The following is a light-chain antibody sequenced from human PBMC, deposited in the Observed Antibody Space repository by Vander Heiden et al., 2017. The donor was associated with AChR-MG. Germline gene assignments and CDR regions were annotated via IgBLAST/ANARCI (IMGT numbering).Light chain of an antibody. CDR3: CSYTTSSTWV. V-gene: IGLV2-14*03. Sequence: QSALTQPASVSGSPGQSISVSCTGTSSDVGGFNSVSWYQQYAGKAPKLMIYDVTNRPSGVSSRFSGSKSGNAASLTISGLQAEDEAHYYCCSYTTSSTWVFGGGTKLTVL. CDR2: DVT. J-gene: IGLJ3*02. CDR1: SSDVGGFNS.